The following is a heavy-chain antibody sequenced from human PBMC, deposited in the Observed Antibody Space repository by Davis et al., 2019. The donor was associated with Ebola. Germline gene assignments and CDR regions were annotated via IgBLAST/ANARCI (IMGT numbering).Heavy chain of an antibody. CDR1: GFTFSNYG. CDR3: AKDMDSGFWGSDFDY. D-gene: IGHD3-10*01. Sequence: GESLKISCAASGFTFSNYGMAWVRQAPGKGLEWVASLNSRGDSTYHADSVKGRFIISRDNSKNALYLQMSRLRAEDTAIYYCAKDMDSGFWGSDFDYRGQGTLVTVAS. CDR2: LNSRGDST. V-gene: IGHV3-23*01. J-gene: IGHJ4*02.